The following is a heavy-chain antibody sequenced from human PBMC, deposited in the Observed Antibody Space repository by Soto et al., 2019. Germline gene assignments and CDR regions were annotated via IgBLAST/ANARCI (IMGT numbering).Heavy chain of an antibody. D-gene: IGHD3-22*01. CDR3: ARDSRNYYASSGYLNWFDP. CDR2: IIPIFGTA. Sequence: ASVKVSCKASGGTFSSYAISWVRQAPGQGLEWMGGIIPIFGTANYAQKFQGRVTITADESTSTAYMELSSLRSEDTAVYYCARDSRNYYASSGYLNWFDPWGQGTLVTVSS. J-gene: IGHJ5*02. CDR1: GGTFSSYA. V-gene: IGHV1-69*13.